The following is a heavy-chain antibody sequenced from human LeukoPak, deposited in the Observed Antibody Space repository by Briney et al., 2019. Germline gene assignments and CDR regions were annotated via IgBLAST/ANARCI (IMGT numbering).Heavy chain of an antibody. CDR3: ARDPTNTSGRYAYHDY. D-gene: IGHD6-19*01. CDR2: VSGFNGDT. J-gene: IGHJ4*02. V-gene: IGHV1-18*04. CDR1: VYTFKHHG. Sequence: ASLDVSRKPSVYTFKHHGISWVRQAPGQRLEWMGGVSGFNGDTHYAQKFQGRVTMTRDTSTTTAYMELRSLRSDDTAIYYCARDPTNTSGRYAYHDYWGQGTLVTVSS.